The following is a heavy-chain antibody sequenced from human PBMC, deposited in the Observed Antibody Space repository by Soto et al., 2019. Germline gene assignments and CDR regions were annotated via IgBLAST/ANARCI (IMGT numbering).Heavy chain of an antibody. D-gene: IGHD5-18*01. Sequence: PGGSLSLSCAASGFTFDDYAMYWVRQVLGKGLEWVSSISWNSGNIGYADSVKGRFTTSRDNAENSLYLQMNSLRPEDTALYYCVRSKGGYSYGTPFDYWGQGT. CDR1: GFTFDDYA. V-gene: IGHV3-9*01. CDR2: ISWNSGNI. J-gene: IGHJ4*02. CDR3: VRSKGGYSYGTPFDY.